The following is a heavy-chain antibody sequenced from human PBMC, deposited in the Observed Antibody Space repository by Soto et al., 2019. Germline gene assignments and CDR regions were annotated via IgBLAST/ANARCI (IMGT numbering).Heavy chain of an antibody. D-gene: IGHD1-26*01. CDR1: GGTFSSYA. Sequence: QVQLVQSGPEVKKPGSSIKVSCKASGGTFSSYAVSWVRQAPGQGVEWLGGIIPVFPTPKYAYKFQGRLTSTAERPTSTTYMELSGLTSDDTAVYYCEGLTTKISESGVYYYGVDVWGQGTTVTVSS. J-gene: IGHJ6*02. CDR3: EGLTTKISESGVYYYGVDV. V-gene: IGHV1-69*06. CDR2: IIPVFPTP.